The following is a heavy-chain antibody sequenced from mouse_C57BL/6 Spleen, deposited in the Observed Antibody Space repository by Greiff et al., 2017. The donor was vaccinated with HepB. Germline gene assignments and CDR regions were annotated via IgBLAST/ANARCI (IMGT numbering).Heavy chain of an antibody. D-gene: IGHD1-1*01. J-gene: IGHJ1*03. CDR1: GYTFTSYW. V-gene: IGHV1-69*01. CDR2: IDPSDSYT. CDR3: ARNYGSRDWYFDV. Sequence: VQLQQSGAELVMPGASVKLSCKASGYTFTSYWMHWVKQRPGQGLEWIGEIDPSDSYTNYNQKFKGKSTLTVDKSSSTAYMQLSSLTSEDSAVYYCARNYGSRDWYFDVWGTGTTVTVSS.